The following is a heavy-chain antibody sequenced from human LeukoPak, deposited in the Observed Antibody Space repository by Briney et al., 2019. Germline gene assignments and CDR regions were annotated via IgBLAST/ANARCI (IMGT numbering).Heavy chain of an antibody. J-gene: IGHJ6*03. CDR3: AREVKYYDFWSGYYYYYMDV. V-gene: IGHV3-74*01. CDR2: INSDGSST. CDR1: GFTLSSYW. D-gene: IGHD3-3*01. Sequence: GGSLRLSCAASGFTLSSYWMHWVRQGPGKGQVWVSRINSDGSSTSYADSVKGRFTISRDNAKNTLYLQMNSLRAEDTAVYYCAREVKYYDFWSGYYYYYMDVWGKGTTVTVSS.